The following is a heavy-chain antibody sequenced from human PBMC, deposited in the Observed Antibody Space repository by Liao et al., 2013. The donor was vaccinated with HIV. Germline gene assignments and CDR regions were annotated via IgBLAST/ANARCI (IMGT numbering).Heavy chain of an antibody. CDR2: LYTTGST. J-gene: IGHJ5*02. Sequence: QVQLQESGPGLVKPSQTLSLTCSVSGGYISSGSYYWSWIRQPAGKGLEWIGRLYTTGSTNYNPSLKSRVTISVDTAKNQFSLNLTSVTASDTAIYYCARTDQYYDFWNGYENWFDPWGQGTLVTVSS. CDR1: GGYISSGSYY. CDR3: ARTDQYYDFWNGYENWFDP. D-gene: IGHD3-3*01. V-gene: IGHV4-61*02.